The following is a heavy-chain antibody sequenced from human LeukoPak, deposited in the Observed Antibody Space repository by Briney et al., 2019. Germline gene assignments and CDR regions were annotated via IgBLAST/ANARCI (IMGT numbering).Heavy chain of an antibody. J-gene: IGHJ4*02. V-gene: IGHV4-59*01. CDR1: GGSISTYY. D-gene: IGHD5-12*01. CDR2: IYHSGST. Sequence: SETLSLTCTLSGGSISTYYWGWIRQPPGKGLEWIGYIYHSGSTNYNPSLKSRVTISVDTSKNQLSLKRSSVTAADTAAYYCARGGGYASPIGYWGQGALVTVSS. CDR3: ARGGGYASPIGY.